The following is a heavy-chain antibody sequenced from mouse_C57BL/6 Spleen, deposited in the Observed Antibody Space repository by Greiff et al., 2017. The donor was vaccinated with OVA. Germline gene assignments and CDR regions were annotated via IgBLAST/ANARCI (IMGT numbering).Heavy chain of an antibody. CDR1: GFTFSDAW. CDR3: TRHSYLYFDV. CDR2: IRNKANNHAT. V-gene: IGHV6-6*01. J-gene: IGHJ1*03. Sequence: EVKLVESGGGLVQPGGSMKLSCAASGFTFSDAWMDWVRQSPEQGLEWVAEIRNKANNHATYYAESVKGRVTISRDDSKSSVYLQMNSLRAVDTGIYYCTRHSYLYFDVWGTGTTVTVSS.